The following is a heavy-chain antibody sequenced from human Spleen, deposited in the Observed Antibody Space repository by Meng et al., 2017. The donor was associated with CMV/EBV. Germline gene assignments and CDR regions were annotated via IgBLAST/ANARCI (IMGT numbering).Heavy chain of an antibody. J-gene: IGHJ4*02. D-gene: IGHD4-11*01. CDR2: IWYDGSNK. Sequence: GESLKISCVASGFTFSSYGMHWVRQAPGKGLEWVAVIWYDGSNKYYADSVKGRFTSSRDNSKNTLYLQMNGLRAEDTAVYYCARDYSNYFDYWGQGTLVTVSS. V-gene: IGHV3-33*01. CDR1: GFTFSSYG. CDR3: ARDYSNYFDY.